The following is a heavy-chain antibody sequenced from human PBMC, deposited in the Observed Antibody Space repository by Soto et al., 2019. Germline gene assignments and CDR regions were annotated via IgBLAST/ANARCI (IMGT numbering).Heavy chain of an antibody. V-gene: IGHV3-7*03. D-gene: IGHD2-15*01. J-gene: IGHJ4*02. Sequence: GGSLRLSCAASGFNFNDYWMSWVRQAPGKGLEWLANMKPDGSTIYYVDSVKGRFTISRDNAKNSLYLQMNNLRAEDTALYYCARKGLPDYWGQGTLVTVSS. CDR2: MKPDGSTI. CDR3: ARKGLPDY. CDR1: GFNFNDYW.